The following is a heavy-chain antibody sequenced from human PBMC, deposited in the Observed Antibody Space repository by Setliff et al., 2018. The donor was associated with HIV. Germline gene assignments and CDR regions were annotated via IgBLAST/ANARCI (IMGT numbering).Heavy chain of an antibody. CDR2: INYSGTT. Sequence: LSLTCAVYGGSFSDYQWSWVRQSPGKGLEWIGQINYSGTTRYNPSLRSRVTMSIDTSKNQFSLRLTSVTAAGTAVYYCARLGRSSTGPLWGQGTLVTVSS. D-gene: IGHD2-2*01. V-gene: IGHV4-34*01. CDR3: ARLGRSSTGPL. CDR1: GGSFSDYQ. J-gene: IGHJ4*02.